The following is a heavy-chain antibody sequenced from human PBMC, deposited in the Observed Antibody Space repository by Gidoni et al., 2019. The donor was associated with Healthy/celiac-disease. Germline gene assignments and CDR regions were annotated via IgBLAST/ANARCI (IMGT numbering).Heavy chain of an antibody. V-gene: IGHV3-23*01. Sequence: EVQLLESGGGLVQPGGSLRLSCAASGFTVSSYAMCWVRQAPGKGLEWVSAISGSGGSTYYAASVKGRFTISRDNSKNTLYLQMNSLRAEDTAVYYCAKDDHTVTTYSYWGQGTLVTVSS. CDR2: ISGSGGST. CDR1: GFTVSSYA. J-gene: IGHJ4*02. D-gene: IGHD4-17*01. CDR3: AKDDHTVTTYSY.